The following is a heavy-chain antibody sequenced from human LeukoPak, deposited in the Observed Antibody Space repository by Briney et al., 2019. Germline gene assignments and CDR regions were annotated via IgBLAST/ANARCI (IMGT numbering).Heavy chain of an antibody. Sequence: GGSLRLSCAASGLTFSRYSMNWVRQAPGRGLEWLSYISSSTSTIHYADSVKGRFTISRDNAKNTLYLQMNSLTAEDTAVYYCAKACLVATTPGRGMDVWGQGTTVAVSS. J-gene: IGHJ6*02. V-gene: IGHV3-48*01. D-gene: IGHD5-24*01. CDR3: AKACLVATTPGRGMDV. CDR2: ISSSTSTI. CDR1: GLTFSRYS.